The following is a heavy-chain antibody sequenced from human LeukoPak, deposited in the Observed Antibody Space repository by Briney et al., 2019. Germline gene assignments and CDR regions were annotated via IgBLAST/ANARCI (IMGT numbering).Heavy chain of an antibody. CDR3: ARVALSPDDSWSGYYLEYFDY. V-gene: IGHV4-30-4*01. Sequence: SETLSLTCTVSGGPISSGDYYWSWIRQPPGKGLEWIGYIYYSGSTYYNPSLKSRVTISVDTSKNQFSLKLSSVTAADTAVYYCARVALSPDDSWSGYYLEYFDYWGQGTLVTVSS. CDR1: GGPISSGDYY. J-gene: IGHJ4*02. CDR2: IYYSGST. D-gene: IGHD3-3*01.